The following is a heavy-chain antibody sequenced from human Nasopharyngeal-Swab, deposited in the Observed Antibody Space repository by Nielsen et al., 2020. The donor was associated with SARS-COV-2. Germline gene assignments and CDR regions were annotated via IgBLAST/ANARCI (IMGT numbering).Heavy chain of an antibody. CDR2: ISWDGVNT. V-gene: IGHV3-43D*04. CDR3: ARGFYYGMDV. Sequence: GGSLRLSCVASGFTFDDYGLHWVRQVPGKGLEWVSLISWDGVNTYYADSVKGRFTISRDNSRNSLFLQMNSLRAEDTAIYYCARGFYYGMDVWGQGTTVTVSS. J-gene: IGHJ6*02. CDR1: GFTFDDYG.